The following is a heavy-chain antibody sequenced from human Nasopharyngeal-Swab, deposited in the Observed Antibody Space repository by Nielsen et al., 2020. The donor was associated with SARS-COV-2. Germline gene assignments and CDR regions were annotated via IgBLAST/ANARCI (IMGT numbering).Heavy chain of an antibody. CDR2: IWHDGSNK. CDR3: ARDLTPMVIIYAFDM. CDR1: GFTFSNYA. J-gene: IGHJ3*02. D-gene: IGHD5-18*01. Sequence: GESLKISCAASGFTFSNYAMHWVRQAPGKGLEWVAVIWHDGSNKYYADSVKGRFTISRDNSKNTLYLQMNSLRAEDTAVYYCARDLTPMVIIYAFDMWGQETMVTVSS. V-gene: IGHV3-33*01.